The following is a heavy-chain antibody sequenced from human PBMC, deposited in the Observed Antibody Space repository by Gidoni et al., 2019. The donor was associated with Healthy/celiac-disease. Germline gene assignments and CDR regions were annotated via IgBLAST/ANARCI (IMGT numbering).Heavy chain of an antibody. CDR3: ASRFTMVRGITFDP. V-gene: IGHV3-53*02. J-gene: IGHJ5*02. CDR2: LYSGGST. D-gene: IGHD3-10*01. CDR1: GFTVSSTY. Sequence: EVQLVETGGGLIQPGGSLRLSCAAAGFTVSSTYMSWVRQAPGKGLEWVSVLYSGGSTYYTDSVKGRFTISRDNSKNALYLQRNSLRAEDTAVYYCASRFTMVRGITFDPWGQGTLVTVSS.